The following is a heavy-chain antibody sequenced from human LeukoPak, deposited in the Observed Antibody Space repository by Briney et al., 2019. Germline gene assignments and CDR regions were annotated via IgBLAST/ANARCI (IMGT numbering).Heavy chain of an antibody. V-gene: IGHV1-24*01. J-gene: IGHJ6*02. CDR1: GYTLTELS. D-gene: IGHD3-9*01. CDR3: ATASLRYSSPVTYGMDV. Sequence: GASVKVSCKVSGYTLTELSMHWVRQAPGKGLEWMGGFDPEDGETIYAQKFQGRVTMTEDTSTDTAYMELSSLRSEDTAVYYCATASLRYSSPVTYGMDVWGQGTTVTVSS. CDR2: FDPEDGET.